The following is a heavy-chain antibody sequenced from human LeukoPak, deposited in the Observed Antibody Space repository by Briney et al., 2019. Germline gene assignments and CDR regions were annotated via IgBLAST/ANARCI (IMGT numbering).Heavy chain of an antibody. CDR1: GFTFSTYA. J-gene: IGHJ6*03. D-gene: IGHD6-13*01. CDR3: AKVPKWSRSHMDV. V-gene: IGHV3-23*01. Sequence: GGSLGLSCVASGFTFSTYAMGWVRQAPEKGLEWVSVISGSGVSTYYADSVKGRFTISRDNSENTVYLQMNSLRAEDTAVYYCAKVPKWSRSHMDVWGKGTTVTVSS. CDR2: ISGSGVST.